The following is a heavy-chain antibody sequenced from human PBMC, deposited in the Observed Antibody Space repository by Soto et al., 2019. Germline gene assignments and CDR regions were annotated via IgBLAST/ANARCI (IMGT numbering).Heavy chain of an antibody. V-gene: IGHV3-7*01. D-gene: IGHD6-19*01. J-gene: IGHJ4*02. CDR1: GFTFSSYW. CDR3: ARGSEQWLPAYYFDY. CDR2: IKQDGSEK. Sequence: GGSLKLSCAASGFTFSSYWMSWVRQAPGKGLEWVANIKQDGSEKYYVDSVKDRFTISRDNAKNSLYLQMNSLRAEDTAVYYCARGSEQWLPAYYFDYWGQGTLVTVSS.